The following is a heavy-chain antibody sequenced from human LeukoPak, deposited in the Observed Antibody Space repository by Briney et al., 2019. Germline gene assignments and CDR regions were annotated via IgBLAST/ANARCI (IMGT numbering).Heavy chain of an antibody. CDR3: ARRWPHSSGYYLFDY. D-gene: IGHD3-22*01. CDR2: IIPIFGTT. CDR1: GGTFSSHG. J-gene: IGHJ4*02. Sequence: SVRVSCKASGGTFSSHGFSWVRQAPGQGLEWMGGIIPIFGTTNYAQKFQGRVTITTDDSTSTGYMELSSLRSEDTAVYYCARRWPHSSGYYLFDYWGQGTLVTVSS. V-gene: IGHV1-69*05.